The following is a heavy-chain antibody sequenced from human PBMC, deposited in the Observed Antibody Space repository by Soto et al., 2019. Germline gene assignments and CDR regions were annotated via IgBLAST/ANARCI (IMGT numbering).Heavy chain of an antibody. J-gene: IGHJ4*02. CDR3: ATAYYSYGYFDY. V-gene: IGHV4-34*01. CDR1: GGSFSGYY. Sequence: SETLSLTCAVYGGSFSGYYWSWIRQPPGKGLEWIGEINHSGSTNYNPSLKSRVTISVDTSKNQFSLNLTSVTAADTAVYYCATAYYSYGYFDYWGQGSLVTVSS. D-gene: IGHD5-18*01. CDR2: INHSGST.